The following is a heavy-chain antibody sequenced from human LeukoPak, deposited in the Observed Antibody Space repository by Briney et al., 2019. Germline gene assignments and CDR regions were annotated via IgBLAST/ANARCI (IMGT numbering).Heavy chain of an antibody. CDR3: ATKQWLAPPPDS. CDR1: GFTFSKYW. V-gene: IGHV3-74*01. J-gene: IGHJ4*02. D-gene: IGHD6-19*01. CDR2: INTDGTVT. Sequence: GGSLRLSCAASGFTFSKYWLLWVRQAPGKGLKSVSRINTDGTVTTYADSVKGRFTVSRDNADNTMFLQMNSVRDEDTAVYYCATKQWLAPPPDSWGQGTPVTVSS.